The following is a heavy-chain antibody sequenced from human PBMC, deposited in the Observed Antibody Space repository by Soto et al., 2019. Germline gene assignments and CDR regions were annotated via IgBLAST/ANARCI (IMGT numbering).Heavy chain of an antibody. D-gene: IGHD4-17*01. CDR3: ARAGGTTVTGLWHFDS. V-gene: IGHV3-33*01. Sequence: QPGGSLRLSCEASGFTFNTYSMHWVRQPPGKGLEWLAAIWYDGTQKYYADSVKGRFIISRDNSKKTLYLEMNSLRAEDTAVYYCARAGGTTVTGLWHFDSLGQGTLVTVSS. J-gene: IGHJ4*02. CDR1: GFTFNTYS. CDR2: IWYDGTQK.